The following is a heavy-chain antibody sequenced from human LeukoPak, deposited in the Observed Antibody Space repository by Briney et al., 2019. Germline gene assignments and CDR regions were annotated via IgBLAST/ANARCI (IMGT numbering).Heavy chain of an antibody. D-gene: IGHD3-10*01. V-gene: IGHV4-39*07. CDR2: IYSCGST. J-gene: IGHJ3*02. CDR3: ARSDGYGLVGI. Sequence: PSDTLPLTCSVSGASISSGSKFWGWIRQPPGKTLEWIGSIYSCGSTYYNSSLQSRVIIIIDPPKNHFSLTLSSVTAADTDVYYCARSDGYGLVGIWGQGTMVTVSS. CDR1: GASISSGSKF.